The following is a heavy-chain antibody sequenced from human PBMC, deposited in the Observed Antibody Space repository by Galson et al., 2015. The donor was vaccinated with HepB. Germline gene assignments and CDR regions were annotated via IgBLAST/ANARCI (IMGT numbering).Heavy chain of an antibody. CDR2: IDWDDAK. Sequence: ALVKPTQTLTLTCTFSGFSLSTSGMCVSWIRQPPGQALEWLARIDWDDAKYSSTSLKTRLPISKDTSKNQVVLTMTNVDPVDTATYYCARMSRGRIAAAGPHPPPFDYWGQGTLVTVSS. CDR1: GFSLSTSGMC. J-gene: IGHJ4*02. V-gene: IGHV2-70*11. D-gene: IGHD6-13*01. CDR3: ARMSRGRIAAAGPHPPPFDY.